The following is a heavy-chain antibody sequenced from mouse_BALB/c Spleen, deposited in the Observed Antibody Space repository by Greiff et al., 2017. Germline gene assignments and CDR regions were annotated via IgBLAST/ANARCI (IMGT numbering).Heavy chain of an antibody. J-gene: IGHJ4*01. CDR2: IWAGGST. Sequence: VQLVESGPGLVAPSQSLSITCTVSGFSLTSYGVHWVRQPPGKGLEWLGVIWAGGSTNYNSALMSRLSISKDNSKSQVFLKMNSLQTDDTAMYYCAREGLRLGLGYAMDYWGQGTSVTVSS. CDR1: GFSLTSYG. V-gene: IGHV2-9*02. D-gene: IGHD2-4*01. CDR3: AREGLRLGLGYAMDY.